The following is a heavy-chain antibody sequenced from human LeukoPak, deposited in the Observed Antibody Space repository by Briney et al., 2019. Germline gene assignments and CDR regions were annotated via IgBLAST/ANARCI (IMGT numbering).Heavy chain of an antibody. CDR1: GGTFSSYA. CDR2: IIPIFVTA. V-gene: IGHV1-69*05. D-gene: IGHD5-18*01. J-gene: IGHJ4*02. Sequence: ASVKVSCKASGGTFSSYAISWVRQAPGQGLEWMGRIIPIFVTANYEQKFQRRVTITTDESASTAYMELSSLRSEDTAVYYCARAPDTAMDNFDYWGQGTLVTVSS. CDR3: ARAPDTAMDNFDY.